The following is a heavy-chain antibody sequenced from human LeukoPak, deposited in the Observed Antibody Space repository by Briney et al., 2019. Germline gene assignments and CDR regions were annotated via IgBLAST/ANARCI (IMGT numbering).Heavy chain of an antibody. CDR1: GGSISSGGYY. CDR3: ARNGYYASGTRRYDFDY. CDR2: IYYSGTT. D-gene: IGHD3-10*01. Sequence: SETLSLTCTVSGGSISSGGYYWSWIRQHPGEGLEWIGYIYYSGTTYYNPSLKSRVTISVDTSKNQFSLELSSVTAADTAVYYCARNGYYASGTRRYDFDYWGQGTLVTVSS. J-gene: IGHJ4*02. V-gene: IGHV4-31*03.